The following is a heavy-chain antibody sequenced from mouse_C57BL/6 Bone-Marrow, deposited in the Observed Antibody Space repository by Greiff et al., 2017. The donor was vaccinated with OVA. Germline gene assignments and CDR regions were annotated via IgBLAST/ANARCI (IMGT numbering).Heavy chain of an antibody. CDR3: TTESSGYIGY. Sequence: VQLQQSGAELVRPGASVKLSCTASGFNIKDDYMHWVKQRPEQGLEWIGWIDPENGDTEYASKFQGKATITADTSSNTAYLQLSSLTSEDAAVYYCTTESSGYIGYWGQGTTLTVSS. D-gene: IGHD3-2*02. CDR1: GFNIKDDY. J-gene: IGHJ2*01. V-gene: IGHV14-4*01. CDR2: IDPENGDT.